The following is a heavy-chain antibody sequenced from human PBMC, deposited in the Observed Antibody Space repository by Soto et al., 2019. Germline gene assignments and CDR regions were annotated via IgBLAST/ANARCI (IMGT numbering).Heavy chain of an antibody. J-gene: IGHJ4*02. Sequence: SETLSLTCPVSGSSISSGHYWGWIRQPPGRVLEWIGSVYPGRSADHNPSLESRVTISVDTSKNQFSLKLTSVTAADTAVYYCARDRGGATSSFDYWGQGSLVT. D-gene: IGHD1-26*01. CDR2: VYPGRSA. CDR1: GSSISSGHY. CDR3: ARDRGGATSSFDY. V-gene: IGHV4-38-2*02.